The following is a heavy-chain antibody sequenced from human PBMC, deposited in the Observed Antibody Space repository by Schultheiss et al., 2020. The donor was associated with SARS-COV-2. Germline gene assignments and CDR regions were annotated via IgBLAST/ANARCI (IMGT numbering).Heavy chain of an antibody. CDR1: GFTFSSYG. CDR2: ITRSGLDI. D-gene: IGHD2-15*01. J-gene: IGHJ5*02. CDR3: VRDRSWWTPYNCFDL. Sequence: GGSLRLSCAASGFTFSSYGMHWVRQAPEKGLEWVSDITRSGLDIHYADSVKGRFTISRDNSKNTLYLQMNSLRAEDTAVYYCVRDRSWWTPYNCFDLWGRGTLVTVSS. V-gene: IGHV3-48*01.